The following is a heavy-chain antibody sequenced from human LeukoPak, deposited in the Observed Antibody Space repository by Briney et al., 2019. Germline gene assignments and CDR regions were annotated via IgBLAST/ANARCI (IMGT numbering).Heavy chain of an antibody. CDR3: AREGPMIVVELGYYFDY. CDR2: IKQDGSEK. CDR1: GFTFSSYW. D-gene: IGHD3-22*01. J-gene: IGHJ4*02. V-gene: IGHV3-7*01. Sequence: SGGSLRLSCAASGFTFSSYWMSWVRQAPGKGLEWVANIKQDGSEKYYVDSVKGRFTISRDNAKNSLYLQMNSLKAEDTAVYYCAREGPMIVVELGYYFDYWGQGTLVTVSS.